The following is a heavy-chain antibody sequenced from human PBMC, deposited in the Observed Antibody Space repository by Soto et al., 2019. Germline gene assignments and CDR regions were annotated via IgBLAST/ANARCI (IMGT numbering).Heavy chain of an antibody. Sequence: PSETLSLTCTVSGGSISSSSYYWGWIRQPPGKGLEWIGSIYYSGSTYYNPSLKSRVTISVDTSKNQFSLKLSSVTAADTAVYYCASYYDILTGYPDAFDIWGQGTMVTVSS. V-gene: IGHV4-39*01. CDR2: IYYSGST. D-gene: IGHD3-9*01. J-gene: IGHJ3*02. CDR3: ASYYDILTGYPDAFDI. CDR1: GGSISSSSYY.